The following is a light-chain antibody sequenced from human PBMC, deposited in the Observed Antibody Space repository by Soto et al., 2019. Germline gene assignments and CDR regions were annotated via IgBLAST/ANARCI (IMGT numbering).Light chain of an antibody. J-gene: IGKJ2*02. CDR3: QQYNSYPCT. Sequence: EIVMTQSPATLSVSPGETATLSCRASQSVNSNLAWYQQKPGQAPRLLIYAASTRATGIPARFSGSGSGTEFTLTISSLQSEDFATYYCQQYNSYPCTFGQGTKLEI. V-gene: IGKV3-15*01. CDR2: AAS. CDR1: QSVNSN.